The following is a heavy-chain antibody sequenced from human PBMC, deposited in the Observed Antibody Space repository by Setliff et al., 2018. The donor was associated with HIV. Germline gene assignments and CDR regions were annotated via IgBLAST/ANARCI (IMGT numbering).Heavy chain of an antibody. CDR3: ARDATYDYVWGTSSLVLDY. J-gene: IGHJ4*02. V-gene: IGHV1-46*01. CDR1: GYTFTSYY. CDR2: INPGDGST. Sequence: ASVKVSCKASGYTFTSYYIYWVRQAPGQGLQWMGIINPGDGSTIYAQKFQGRVTMTRDTSTSTLYMELSSLRSEDTAVYYCARDATYDYVWGTSSLVLDYWGQGTLVTVS. D-gene: IGHD3-16*01.